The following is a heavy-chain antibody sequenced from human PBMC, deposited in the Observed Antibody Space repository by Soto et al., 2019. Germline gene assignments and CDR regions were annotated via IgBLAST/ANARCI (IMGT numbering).Heavy chain of an antibody. J-gene: IGHJ4*02. CDR1: GGSISSGGYY. Sequence: PSETLSLTCTVSGGSISSGGYYWSWIRQHPGKGLEWIGYIYYSGSTYYNPSLKSRVTISVDTSKNQFSLKLSSVTAADTAVYYCARGTLERFFTMVRGATGVWGQGTLVSVSS. D-gene: IGHD3-10*01. CDR2: IYYSGST. V-gene: IGHV4-31*03. CDR3: ARGTLERFFTMVRGATGV.